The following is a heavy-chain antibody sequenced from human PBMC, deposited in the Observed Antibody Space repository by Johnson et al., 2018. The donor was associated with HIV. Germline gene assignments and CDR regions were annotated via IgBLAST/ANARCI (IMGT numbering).Heavy chain of an antibody. D-gene: IGHD3-10*01. CDR2: KSKTDGGTT. J-gene: IGHJ3*01. V-gene: IGHV3-30*14. CDR3: ARDGRDLFTRGSFDV. Sequence: QEQLVVSGGGVVQPGRSLRLSCAASGFTFSSYAMHWVRQAPGKGLEWVGRIKSKTDGGTTDYADSVKGRFTISRDNSKNMVYLQMNSLRPEDTAVYYCARDGRDLFTRGSFDVLRKGTVVTVAS. CDR1: GFTFSSYA.